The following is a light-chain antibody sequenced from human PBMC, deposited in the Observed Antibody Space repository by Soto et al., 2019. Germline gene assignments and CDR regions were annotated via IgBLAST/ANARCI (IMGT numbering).Light chain of an antibody. CDR2: DAS. V-gene: IGKV1-33*01. CDR1: QDISNY. CDR3: QQYDNLPPLT. Sequence: DLPMTQSPSSLSASVGDRVTITCQASQDISNYLNWYQQKPGKAPKLLIYDASNLETGVPSRFSGSESGTDFTFTISSLQPEDIATYYCQQYDNLPPLTFGGGTKVEIK. J-gene: IGKJ4*01.